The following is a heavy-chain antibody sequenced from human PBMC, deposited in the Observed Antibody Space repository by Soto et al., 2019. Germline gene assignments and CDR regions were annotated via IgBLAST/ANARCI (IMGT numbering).Heavy chain of an antibody. V-gene: IGHV1-18*01. CDR3: ARSGTTRYYYYMDV. J-gene: IGHJ6*03. CDR2: ISAYNGNT. CDR1: GYTFTSYG. Sequence: ASGKVSCKASGYTFTSYGISWVRQAPGQGLEWMGWISAYNGNTNYAQKLQGRVTMTTDTSTSTAYMELRSLRSDDTAVYYCARSGTTRYYYYMDVWGKGTTVTVSS. D-gene: IGHD1-1*01.